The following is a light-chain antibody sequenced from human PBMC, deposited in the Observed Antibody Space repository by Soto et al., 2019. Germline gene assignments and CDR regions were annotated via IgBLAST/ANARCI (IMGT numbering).Light chain of an antibody. CDR3: QESYSSPYF. V-gene: IGKV1-39*01. Sequence: DIRLTQSPASLSASVGDRVSITCRTSRSISRYLNWYQQKLGKAPKLLIYGASTLQGGVPSRFSGSGSVTDFTLTISGLQPEDFATYYCQESYSSPYFFGQGTKLEMK. J-gene: IGKJ2*01. CDR2: GAS. CDR1: RSISRY.